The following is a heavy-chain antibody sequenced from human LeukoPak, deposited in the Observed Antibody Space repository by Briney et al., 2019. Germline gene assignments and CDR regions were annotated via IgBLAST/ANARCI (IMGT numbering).Heavy chain of an antibody. Sequence: SETLSLTCTVSGYSLSSGHYWGWIRQPPGKGLEWIGTIFHSGSTYYNPSLKSRVTISVDTSKNQFSLKLTSVTAADTAAYYCARAPFIQSDYGGSFDYWGQGTLVTVSS. CDR3: ARAPFIQSDYGGSFDY. V-gene: IGHV4-38-2*02. D-gene: IGHD4-23*01. CDR1: GYSLSSGHY. J-gene: IGHJ4*02. CDR2: IFHSGST.